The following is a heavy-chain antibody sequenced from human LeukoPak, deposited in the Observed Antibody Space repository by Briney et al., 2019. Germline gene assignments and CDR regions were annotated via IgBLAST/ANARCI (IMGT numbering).Heavy chain of an antibody. Sequence: GGSLRLSCAASGFTFNTYAMSWVRQAPGKGLEWVSGISGRDGGTYYADSVKGRFTISRDSSKNTLYLQMNSLRAEDTAIYYCAKAGSIRFDYWGQGTLVTVSS. CDR3: AKAGSIRFDY. V-gene: IGHV3-23*01. D-gene: IGHD1-26*01. CDR1: GFTFNTYA. CDR2: ISGRDGGT. J-gene: IGHJ4*02.